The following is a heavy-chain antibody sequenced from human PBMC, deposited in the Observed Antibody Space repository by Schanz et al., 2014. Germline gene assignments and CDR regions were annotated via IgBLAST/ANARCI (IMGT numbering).Heavy chain of an antibody. CDR1: AFIFSSYG. Sequence: VQLVESGGGLVQPGGSLRLSCAASAFIFSSYGMHWVRQAPGKGLEWVAIIWYDGSNKYYADSVKGRFTISRDNSKNTLFLQMSSLRAEDTAVYYCARDGDFDYWGQGTLVTVSS. J-gene: IGHJ4*02. V-gene: IGHV3-33*08. CDR3: ARDGDFDY. CDR2: IWYDGSNK.